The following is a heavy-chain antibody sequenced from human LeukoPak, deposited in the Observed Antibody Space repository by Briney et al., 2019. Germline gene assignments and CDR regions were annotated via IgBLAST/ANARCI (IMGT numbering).Heavy chain of an antibody. D-gene: IGHD5-18*01. CDR3: AREHRGYLTNDAFDI. CDR1: GFTLSNYW. J-gene: IGHJ3*02. CDR2: IKQDGSEK. V-gene: IGHV3-7*01. Sequence: GGSLRLSCAASGFTLSNYWMSWVRQAPGKGLEWVANIKQDGSEKYYVDSVKGRFTISRDNAKNSLYLQMNSLRAEDTAVYYCAREHRGYLTNDAFDIWGQGTMVTVSS.